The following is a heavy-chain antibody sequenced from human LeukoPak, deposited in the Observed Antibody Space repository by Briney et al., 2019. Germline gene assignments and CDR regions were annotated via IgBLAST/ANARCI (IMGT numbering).Heavy chain of an antibody. CDR3: ARSDYSNYDGPLENWFDP. V-gene: IGHV5-51*01. J-gene: IGHJ5*02. CDR2: IYPGDSDT. D-gene: IGHD4-11*01. CDR1: GYSFTSYW. Sequence: GESLKISCKGSGYSFTSYWIGWVRQMPGKGLEWMGIIYPGDSDTRYSPSFQGQVTISADKSISTAYLQWSSLKASDTAMYYCARSDYSNYDGPLENWFDPWGQGTLVTASS.